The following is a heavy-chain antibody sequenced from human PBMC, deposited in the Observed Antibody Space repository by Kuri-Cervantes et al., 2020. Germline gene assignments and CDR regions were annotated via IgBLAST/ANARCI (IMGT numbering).Heavy chain of an antibody. J-gene: IGHJ3*02. CDR3: ARVGREYEVWGSYRYPFDAFDI. CDR1: GGSISSGDYY. D-gene: IGHD3-16*02. Sequence: SETLSLTCTVSGGSISSGDYYWSWIRQPPGKGLEWIGYIYYSGSTYYNPSLKSRVTISVDTSKNQFSLKLSSVTAADTAVYYCARVGREYEVWGSYRYPFDAFDIWGQGTMVTVSS. V-gene: IGHV4-30-4*01. CDR2: IYYSGST.